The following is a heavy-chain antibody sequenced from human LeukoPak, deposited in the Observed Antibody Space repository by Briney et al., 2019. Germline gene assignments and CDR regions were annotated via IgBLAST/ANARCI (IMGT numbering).Heavy chain of an antibody. CDR3: AKDWIRFDY. D-gene: IGHD2-2*03. CDR1: GFIFSSYG. CDR2: ISYDGSDK. V-gene: IGHV3-30*18. J-gene: IGHJ4*02. Sequence: GGSLRLSCAASGFIFSSYGMHWVRQAPGKGLEWVAVISYDGSDKYYADSVKGRFTISRDSSKNTLYLQMNSLRAEDTAVYYCAKDWIRFDYWGQGTLVTVSS.